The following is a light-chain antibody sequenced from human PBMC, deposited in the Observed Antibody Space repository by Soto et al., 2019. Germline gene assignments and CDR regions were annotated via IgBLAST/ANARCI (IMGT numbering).Light chain of an antibody. CDR2: KAS. V-gene: IGKV1-5*03. CDR3: QQYKRYSSFS. Sequence: DIQMTQSPSTLSASVGDRVTITCRASQSISSWLAGYQQKPGKAPKLLINKASSLESGVPSRFTGSGSGTEFTLTLSSLPPDDIAAYYCQQYKRYSSFSVGPGTNVDIK. CDR1: QSISSW. J-gene: IGKJ3*01.